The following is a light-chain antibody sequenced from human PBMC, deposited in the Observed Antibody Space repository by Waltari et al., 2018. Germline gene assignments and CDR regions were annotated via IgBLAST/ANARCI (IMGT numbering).Light chain of an antibody. CDR2: GAS. CDR3: QHYFNWPRT. V-gene: IGKV3-15*01. Sequence: EIVMTQSPAILSVSPGESATFSCRASQGVSSHLAWYQQKPGQAPRLLIYGASTRATGVPVRFSGSGSGTEFTLTISSLQSEDFAAYYCQHYFNWPRTFGQGTKVEVK. J-gene: IGKJ1*01. CDR1: QGVSSH.